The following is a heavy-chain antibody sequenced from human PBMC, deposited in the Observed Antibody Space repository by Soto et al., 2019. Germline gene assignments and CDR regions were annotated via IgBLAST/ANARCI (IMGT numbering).Heavy chain of an antibody. CDR1: GGSISSYY. J-gene: IGHJ4*02. V-gene: IGHV4-59*01. CDR3: ARLRYAGSQRDFDY. CDR2: IYYSGST. D-gene: IGHD1-1*01. Sequence: QVQLQESGPGLVKPSETLSLTCTVSGGSISSYYWNWIRQPPGKGLEWIGYIYYSGSTNYNPSLKSRVTISVDTSKNQLSLKLSSVTAADTAVYYCARLRYAGSQRDFDYWGQGTLVTVSS.